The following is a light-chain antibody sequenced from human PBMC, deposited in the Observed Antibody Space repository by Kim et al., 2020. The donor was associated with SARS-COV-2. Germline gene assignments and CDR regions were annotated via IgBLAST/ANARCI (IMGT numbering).Light chain of an antibody. CDR1: QRVRTNY. J-gene: IGKJ2*01. CDR3: QQYGRSPGYT. Sequence: SQGESATRSCRTSQRVRTNYLAGYQQKGAPAPRLFTYAASSSATGIPDRFSVCGSQTDFTLTIHGLDPEAFAVYYCQQYGRSPGYTLGQGTKLEI. CDR2: AAS. V-gene: IGKV3-20*01.